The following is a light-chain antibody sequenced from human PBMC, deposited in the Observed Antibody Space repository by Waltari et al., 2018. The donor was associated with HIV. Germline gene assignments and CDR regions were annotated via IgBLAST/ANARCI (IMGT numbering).Light chain of an antibody. CDR1: QDITNS. Sequence: DIQMTQSPSSLSASVGDRVTITCQASQDITNSLNWYQQKPGKAPKLLIYDASNLETGVPSRFSGSGSGTDFTFTISRLQPEDIATYYCQQYDNLPPFTFGGGTKVEIK. CDR2: DAS. J-gene: IGKJ4*01. V-gene: IGKV1-33*01. CDR3: QQYDNLPPFT.